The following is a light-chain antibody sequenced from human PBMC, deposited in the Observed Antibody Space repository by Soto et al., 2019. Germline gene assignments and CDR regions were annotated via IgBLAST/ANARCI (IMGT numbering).Light chain of an antibody. V-gene: IGKV1-5*01. Sequence: EIELTQSPATLSASVGDRATLSCRASQSVSSWLAWYQQKPGKAPKLLIYDASSLASGVPSRFSGSGSGTDFTLTISSLQPDDFATYYCQQYNTYRTFGPGTKVDIK. CDR1: QSVSSW. CDR2: DAS. CDR3: QQYNTYRT. J-gene: IGKJ3*01.